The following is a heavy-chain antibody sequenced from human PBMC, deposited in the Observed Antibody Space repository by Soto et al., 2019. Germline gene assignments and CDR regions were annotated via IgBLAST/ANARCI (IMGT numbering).Heavy chain of an antibody. CDR1: GYAFTSYY. Sequence: ASVKVSCKASGYAFTSYYMHWVRQAPGQGLEWMGIINPSGGSTSYAQKFQGRVTMTRDTSTSTVYMELSSLRSEDTAVYYCAREHRVLRFLEWLFGYWGQGTLVTVSS. D-gene: IGHD3-3*01. V-gene: IGHV1-46*01. J-gene: IGHJ4*02. CDR3: AREHRVLRFLEWLFGY. CDR2: INPSGGST.